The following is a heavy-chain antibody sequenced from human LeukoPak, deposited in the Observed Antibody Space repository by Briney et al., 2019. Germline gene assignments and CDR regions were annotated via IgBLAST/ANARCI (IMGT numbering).Heavy chain of an antibody. D-gene: IGHD4-17*01. Sequence: SETLSLTCTVSGGSISSSSYYWSWIRQPPGKGLEWIGEINHSGSTNYNPSLKSRVTISVDTSKNQFSLKLSSVTAADTAVYYCARMRAGRATVIYYYYYMDVWGKGTTVTVSS. V-gene: IGHV4-39*07. CDR2: INHSGST. CDR3: ARMRAGRATVIYYYYYMDV. J-gene: IGHJ6*03. CDR1: GGSISSSSYY.